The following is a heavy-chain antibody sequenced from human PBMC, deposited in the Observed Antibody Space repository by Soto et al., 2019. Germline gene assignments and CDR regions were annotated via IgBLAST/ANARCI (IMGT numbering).Heavy chain of an antibody. V-gene: IGHV4-39*01. J-gene: IGHJ4*02. Sequence: QLQLQESGPGLVKPSETLSLTCTVSGGSISSSSYYWGWIRQPPGKGLEWIGSIYYSGSTYYNPTLTSRITIAVYSSNNLFSLKRSSVTAEEAAVYYWARHTRGYSGDDSGGFDYWGKGTLVTVSS. CDR2: IYYSGST. D-gene: IGHD5-12*01. CDR1: GGSISSSSYY. CDR3: ARHTRGYSGDDSGGFDY.